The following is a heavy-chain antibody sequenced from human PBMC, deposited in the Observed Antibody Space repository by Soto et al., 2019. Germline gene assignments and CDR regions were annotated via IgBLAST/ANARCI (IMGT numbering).Heavy chain of an antibody. CDR2: IYYSGST. CDR3: ARVLGDCSSTSCDTWFDP. CDR1: GVSISSGGYY. V-gene: IGHV4-31*03. Sequence: SETLSLTCTVSGVSISSGGYYWSWIRRHPGKGLEWIGYIYYSGSTYYNPSLKSRVTISVDTSKSQFSLKLSSVTAADTAVYYCARVLGDCSSTSCDTWFDPWGQGTLVTVSS. D-gene: IGHD2-2*02. J-gene: IGHJ5*02.